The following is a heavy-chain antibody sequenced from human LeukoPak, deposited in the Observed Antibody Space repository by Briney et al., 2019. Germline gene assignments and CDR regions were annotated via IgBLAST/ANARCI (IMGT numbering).Heavy chain of an antibody. CDR1: GFTFSETG. CDR2: IWYDGSNK. CDR3: ATEGGSLEKINY. D-gene: IGHD5-24*01. J-gene: IGHJ4*02. Sequence: SRGSLRLSCAASGFTFSETGFHWVRQAPGKGLEWVAVIWYDGSNKYYADSVKGRFTISRDNSKNTLYLQMYSLRAEDTAVYYCATEGGSLEKINYWGQGTLVTVSS. V-gene: IGHV3-33*01.